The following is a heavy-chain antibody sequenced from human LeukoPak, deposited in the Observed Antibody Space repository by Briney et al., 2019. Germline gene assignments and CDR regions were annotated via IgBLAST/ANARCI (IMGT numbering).Heavy chain of an antibody. CDR3: ARAGEYYYYYYMDV. Sequence: GGSLRLSCAASGFTFSDYYMSWIRQAPGKGLEWVSYISFSVSSKYYADSVKGRFTISRDNAKNSLYLQMNSLRAEDTAVYYCARAGEYYYYYYMDVWGKGTTVTISS. V-gene: IGHV3-11*04. CDR2: ISFSVSSK. D-gene: IGHD3-10*01. J-gene: IGHJ6*03. CDR1: GFTFSDYY.